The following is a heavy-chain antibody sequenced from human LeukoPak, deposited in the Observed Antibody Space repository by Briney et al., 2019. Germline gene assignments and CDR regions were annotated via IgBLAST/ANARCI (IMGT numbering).Heavy chain of an antibody. CDR2: IYYSGST. CDR1: GGSISGYY. V-gene: IGHV4-59*08. D-gene: IGHD3-10*01. J-gene: IGHJ6*02. Sequence: PSETLSLTCTVSGGSISGYYWSWIRQPPGKGLEWIGYIYYSGSTNYNPSLKSRVTISVDTSKNQFSLKLSSVTAADTAVYYCARPAQLWLGEYGMDVWGQGTTVTVSS. CDR3: ARPAQLWLGEYGMDV.